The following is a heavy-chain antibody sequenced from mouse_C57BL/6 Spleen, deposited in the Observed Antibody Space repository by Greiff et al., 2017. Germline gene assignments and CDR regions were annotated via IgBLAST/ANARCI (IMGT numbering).Heavy chain of an antibody. Sequence: QVQLQQSGPGLVQPSQSLSITCKVSGFSLTSYGVHWVRQSPGKGLEWLGVIWSGGSTAYNAAFISRLSISKENSKSQVFFKMNRLQADDTAIYYCARDYSNSYYYAMDYWVQGTSVTVSS. V-gene: IGHV2-2*01. CDR3: ARDYSNSYYYAMDY. J-gene: IGHJ4*01. CDR2: IWSGGST. D-gene: IGHD2-5*01. CDR1: GFSLTSYG.